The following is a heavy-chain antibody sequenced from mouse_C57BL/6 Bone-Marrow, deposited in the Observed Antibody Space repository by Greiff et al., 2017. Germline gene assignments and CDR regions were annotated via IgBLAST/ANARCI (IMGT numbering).Heavy chain of an antibody. CDR2: IHPSDSDT. J-gene: IGHJ4*01. CDR1: GYTFTSYW. V-gene: IGHV1-74*01. CDR3: AIVYGSSSPYAMDY. D-gene: IGHD1-1*01. Sequence: QVQLQQPGAELVKPGASVKVSCKASGYTFTSYWMHWVKQRPGQGLEWIGRIHPSDSDTNYNQKFKGKATLTVHKSSSTAYMQLSSLTSEDSAVYYCAIVYGSSSPYAMDYWGQGTSVTVSS.